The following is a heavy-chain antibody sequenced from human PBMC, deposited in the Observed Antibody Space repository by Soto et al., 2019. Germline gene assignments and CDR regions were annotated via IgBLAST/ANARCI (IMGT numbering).Heavy chain of an antibody. Sequence: ASVKVSCTDSGYSFTSYDINWLRQATGQGLEWMGWMNPNTGDTGYAQKFQGRLTMTRDASITTAYMELSSLTSDDTAVYYCARDRTEESTSSWGWFDPWGQGTLVTVSS. CDR1: GYSFTSYD. V-gene: IGHV1-8*01. J-gene: IGHJ5*02. D-gene: IGHD2-15*01. CDR3: ARDRTEESTSSWGWFDP. CDR2: MNPNTGDT.